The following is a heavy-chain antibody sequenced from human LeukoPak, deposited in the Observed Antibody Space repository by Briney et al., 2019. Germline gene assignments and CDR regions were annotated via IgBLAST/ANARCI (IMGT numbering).Heavy chain of an antibody. V-gene: IGHV4-39*07. D-gene: IGHD4-23*01. CDR1: GGSISSGGYY. CDR3: ARRAVGFDY. CDR2: IHYSGTT. J-gene: IGHJ4*02. Sequence: KPSQTLSLTCTVSGGSISSGGYYWSWIRQPPGKGLEWIGSIHYSGTTYYNSPLKSRVTISADRSNNQFSLKLSSVTAADTAVYYCARRAVGFDYWGQGTLVTVSS.